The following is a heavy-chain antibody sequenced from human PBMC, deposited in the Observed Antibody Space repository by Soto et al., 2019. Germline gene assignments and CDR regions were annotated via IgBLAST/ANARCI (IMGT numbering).Heavy chain of an antibody. CDR3: ATGGDYIDY. Sequence: GGSLRLSCAASGFTFSSHWMSWVRQAPGKGLEWVSDIKVSGGSTYYVDSVKGRFTISRDNSKNTLYLQMNSLRAEDTAVYYCATGGDYIDYWGQGTLVTVSS. D-gene: IGHD4-17*01. V-gene: IGHV3-23*01. CDR1: GFTFSSHW. J-gene: IGHJ4*02. CDR2: IKVSGGST.